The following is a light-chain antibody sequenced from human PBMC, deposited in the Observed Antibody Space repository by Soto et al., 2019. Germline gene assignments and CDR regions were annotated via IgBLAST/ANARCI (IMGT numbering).Light chain of an antibody. CDR3: QQSYRAPST. CDR2: AAS. Sequence: EIPLTQSPSSLSASVGDRVTITCRASQSSSSSVKWYQQKPGTAPNLLIYAASSLQSGVPSRFSGSASGTDFTLTISRLQPEDFATYYCQQSYRAPSTFGQGTRLEIK. J-gene: IGKJ5*01. CDR1: QSSSSS. V-gene: IGKV1-39*01.